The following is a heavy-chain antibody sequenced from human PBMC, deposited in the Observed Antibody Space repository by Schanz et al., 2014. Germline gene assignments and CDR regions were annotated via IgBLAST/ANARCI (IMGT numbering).Heavy chain of an antibody. CDR2: ISGSSRTI. D-gene: IGHD3-3*01. CDR1: GFSFSSYA. J-gene: IGHJ4*02. V-gene: IGHV3-48*01. CDR3: VRDSFFAFDY. Sequence: EVQLLESGGGLVQPGGSLRLSCAASGFSFSSYAMCWVRQAPGKGLEWVSYISGSSRTIYYADSMKGRFTMSRDNAKNSVFLQMNSLRAEDTAVYYCVRDSFFAFDYWGQGTLVTVSS.